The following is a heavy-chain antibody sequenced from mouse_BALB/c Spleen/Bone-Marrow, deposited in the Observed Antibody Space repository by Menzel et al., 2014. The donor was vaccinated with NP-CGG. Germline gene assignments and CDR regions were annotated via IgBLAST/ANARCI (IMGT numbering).Heavy chain of an antibody. D-gene: IGHD1-1*01. CDR3: AREVLRDYFDY. CDR2: ISSGGGST. CDR1: GFAFSSYD. V-gene: IGHV5-12-1*01. J-gene: IGHJ2*01. Sequence: EVHLVESGGGLVKPGGSLKLSCAASGFAFSSYDMSWVRQTPEKRLEWVAYISSGGGSTYYPDTVKGRCTISRDNAKNTLYLQMSSLKSEDTAMYYCAREVLRDYFDYWGQGTALTVSS.